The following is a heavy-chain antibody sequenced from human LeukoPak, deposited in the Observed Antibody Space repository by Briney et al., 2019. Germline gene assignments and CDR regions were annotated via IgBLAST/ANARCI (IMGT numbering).Heavy chain of an antibody. CDR3: ARGSTLTNYYYWFDP. CDR2: IYHSGST. D-gene: IGHD1-26*01. J-gene: IGHJ5*02. Sequence: PETLSLTCTVSGYSLSNGYYWGWIRQPPGKGLEWIGTIYHSGSTYYNPSLKSRVTISVDTSKNQFSLKLSSVTDADTAVYYCARGSTLTNYYYWFDPWGQGTLVTVSS. V-gene: IGHV4-38-2*02. CDR1: GYSLSNGYY.